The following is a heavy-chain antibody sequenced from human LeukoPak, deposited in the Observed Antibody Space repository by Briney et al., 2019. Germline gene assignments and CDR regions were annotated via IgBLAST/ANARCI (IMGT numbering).Heavy chain of an antibody. CDR3: ARGGSYRYYFDY. D-gene: IGHD3-16*01. Sequence: PSETLSLTCTVSGASISSSNWWTWVRQRPGEALEWIGEIYHAGSTKYNPSLKSRVTISVDTSKNQFSLKLSSVTAADTAVYYCARGGSYRYYFDYWGQGTLVTVSS. J-gene: IGHJ4*02. CDR2: IYHAGST. CDR1: GASISSSNW. V-gene: IGHV4-4*02.